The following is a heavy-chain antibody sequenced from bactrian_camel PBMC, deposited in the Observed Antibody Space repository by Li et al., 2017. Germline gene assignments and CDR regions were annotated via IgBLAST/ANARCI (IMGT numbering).Heavy chain of an antibody. J-gene: IGHJ6*01. V-gene: IGHV3S53*01. D-gene: IGHD2*01. CDR1: GWTYSTYS. CDR3: AARGPYCYTKLSVRDFTY. CDR2: IESTGTT. Sequence: HVQLVESGGEAVQPGGSLRLSCVVSGWTYSTYSMAWFHQAPGKEREGVAAIESTGTTSYADSVKGRFTISLGNAKSTVTLQMNTLKPEDTGMYYCAARGPYCYTKLSVRDFTYWGQGTQVTVS.